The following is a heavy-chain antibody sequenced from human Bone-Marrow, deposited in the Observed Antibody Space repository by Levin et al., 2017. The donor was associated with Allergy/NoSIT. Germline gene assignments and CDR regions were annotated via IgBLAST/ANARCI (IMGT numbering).Heavy chain of an antibody. J-gene: IGHJ4*02. CDR3: ARDPMTCSGGGCYHFDY. Sequence: GGSLRLSCSASGFTFYNYNMHWVRQTPGKGLEWVSSISVTGSYIYYADSVKGRFTISRANTKNSLSLQMNSLRAEDTAVHYCARDPMTCSGGGCYHFDYWGRGALVTVSS. CDR2: ISVTGSYI. V-gene: IGHV3-21*01. CDR1: GFTFYNYN. D-gene: IGHD2-15*01.